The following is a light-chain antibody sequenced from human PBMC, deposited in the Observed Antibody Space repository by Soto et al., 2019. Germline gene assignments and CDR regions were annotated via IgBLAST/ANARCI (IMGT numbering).Light chain of an antibody. V-gene: IGKV1-5*03. Sequence: DIQMTQSPSTLSASVGDRVTITCRASQSIGVYLAWYQQKPGKAPKLLISRASTLESGVPSSFSGSGSGTEFTLTISSLQPDDFATYYCQQYNDYPLTFGGGTTVDLK. J-gene: IGKJ4*01. CDR2: RAS. CDR1: QSIGVY. CDR3: QQYNDYPLT.